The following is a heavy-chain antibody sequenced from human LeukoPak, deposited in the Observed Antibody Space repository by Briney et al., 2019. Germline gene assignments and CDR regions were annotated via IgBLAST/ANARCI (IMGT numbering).Heavy chain of an antibody. V-gene: IGHV4-38-2*02. J-gene: IGHJ4*01. Sequence: SETLSLTCSVSGVYFSSSGCYWGWIRQPPGKGLEWIGSIYHSGSTYYNPSLKSRVTISVDTSKNQFSLKLISVTAADTAVYYCARTMISGSYPNDYWGQGTLVTVSS. CDR3: ARTMISGSYPNDY. CDR1: GVYFSSSGCY. CDR2: IYHSGST. D-gene: IGHD1-26*01.